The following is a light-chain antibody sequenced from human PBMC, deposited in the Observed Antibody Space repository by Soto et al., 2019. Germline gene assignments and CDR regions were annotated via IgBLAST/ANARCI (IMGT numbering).Light chain of an antibody. CDR1: SSDVGSHNL. V-gene: IGLV2-14*02. CDR3: SSYTGSSTLV. CDR2: EVS. Sequence: QSALTQPASVSGSPGQSITISCTGTSSDVGSHNLVSWYQQHPGKAPKFMIYEVSNRPSGVSNRFSGSKSSNTASLTISGLQAEDEADYYCSSYTGSSTLVFGTGTKVTVL. J-gene: IGLJ1*01.